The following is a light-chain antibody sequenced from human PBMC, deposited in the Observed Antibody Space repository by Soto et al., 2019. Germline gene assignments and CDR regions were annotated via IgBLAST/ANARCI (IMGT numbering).Light chain of an antibody. V-gene: IGKV1-5*03. CDR1: QSINSW. CDR2: KAS. Sequence: DIQMTQSPSTLSASVGDRVTITCRASQSINSWLAWYQQKPGKAPKLLIYKASNLESGVPSRFSGSGSGPDFTLTISSLQPDDFATYYCQQLNSFPITYGQGTRLEIK. CDR3: QQLNSFPIT. J-gene: IGKJ5*01.